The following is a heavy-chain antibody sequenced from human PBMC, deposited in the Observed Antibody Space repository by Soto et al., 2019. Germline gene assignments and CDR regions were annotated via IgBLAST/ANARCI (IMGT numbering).Heavy chain of an antibody. Sequence: QVQLVQSGAEVKKPGSSVKVSCKASGGTFSSYTISWVRQAPGQGLEWMGRIIPILGIANYAQKFQGRITSPADKPRSTAEMELSSRRSEDTAVYYCEIVLLGFGDPVTGGGLGVWGQGSTVTV. CDR2: IIPILGIA. CDR3: EIVLLGFGDPVTGGGLGV. D-gene: IGHD3-10*01. CDR1: GGTFSSYT. J-gene: IGHJ6*02. V-gene: IGHV1-69*02.